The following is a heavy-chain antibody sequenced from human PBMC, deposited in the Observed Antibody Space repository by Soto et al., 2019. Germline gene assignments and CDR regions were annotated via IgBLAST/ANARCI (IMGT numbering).Heavy chain of an antibody. J-gene: IGHJ4*02. CDR2: IYYSGST. Sequence: SETLSLTCTVSGGSISSYYWSWIRQPPGKGLEWIGYIYYSGSTNYNPSLKSRVTISVDTSKNQFSLKLSSVTAADTAVYYCERMARYSSGFDYWGQGTLVTVSS. V-gene: IGHV4-59*01. CDR1: GGSISSYY. CDR3: ERMARYSSGFDY. D-gene: IGHD6-19*01.